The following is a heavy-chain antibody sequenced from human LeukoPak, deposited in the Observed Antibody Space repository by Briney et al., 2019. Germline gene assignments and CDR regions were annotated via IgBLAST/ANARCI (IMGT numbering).Heavy chain of an antibody. CDR3: ARVTRYYDSSALGYYFDY. CDR1: GFTFSSYA. CDR2: ISYDGSNK. V-gene: IGHV3-30-3*01. D-gene: IGHD3-22*01. J-gene: IGHJ4*02. Sequence: GRSLRLSCAASGFTFSSYAMHWVRQAPGKGLEWVAVISYDGSNKYYADSVKGRFTISRDNSKNTLYLQMNSLRAEDTAMYYCARVTRYYDSSALGYYFDYWGQGTLVTVSS.